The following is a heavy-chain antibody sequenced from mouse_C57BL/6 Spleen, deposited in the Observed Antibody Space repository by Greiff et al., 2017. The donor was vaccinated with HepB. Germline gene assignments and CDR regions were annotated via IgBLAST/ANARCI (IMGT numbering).Heavy chain of an antibody. Sequence: QVQLQQPGAELVMPGASVKLSCKASGYTFTSYWMHWVKQRPGQGLEWIGEIDPSDSYTNYNQNFKGKSTLTVDKSSSTAYMQLSSLTSEDSAVYYCARRMVDWYFDVWGTGTTVTVSS. CDR2: IDPSDSYT. D-gene: IGHD2-2*01. V-gene: IGHV1-69*01. CDR3: ARRMVDWYFDV. J-gene: IGHJ1*03. CDR1: GYTFTSYW.